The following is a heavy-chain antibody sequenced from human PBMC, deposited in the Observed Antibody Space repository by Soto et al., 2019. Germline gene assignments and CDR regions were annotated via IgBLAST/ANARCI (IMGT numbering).Heavy chain of an antibody. Sequence: QVQLVESGGGVVQPGRSLRLSCAASGFTFSSYGIHWVRQAPGKGLEWVAVIWYDGTNKYYADSVKGRFTISRDNSKNTLYLQMNSLRAEDTAVYYCARGQGGYYYYMDVWGKGTTVTVSS. CDR1: GFTFSSYG. V-gene: IGHV3-33*01. J-gene: IGHJ6*03. CDR3: ARGQGGYYYYMDV. D-gene: IGHD3-16*01. CDR2: IWYDGTNK.